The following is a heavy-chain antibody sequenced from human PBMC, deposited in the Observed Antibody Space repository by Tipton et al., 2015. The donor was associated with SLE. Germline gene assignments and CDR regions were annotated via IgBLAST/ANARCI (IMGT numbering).Heavy chain of an antibody. V-gene: IGHV3-23*01. CDR3: ASLSAPSDY. CDR1: GFTYSYHA. CDR2: IRGSGASS. Sequence: GSLRLSCAASGFTYSYHAMTWVRQAPGKGLEWVSAIRGSGASSYYADSVKDRFTISRDNAKNTLFLEMNSLRVDDTAVYYCASLSAPSDYWGQGTLVTVSS. J-gene: IGHJ4*02.